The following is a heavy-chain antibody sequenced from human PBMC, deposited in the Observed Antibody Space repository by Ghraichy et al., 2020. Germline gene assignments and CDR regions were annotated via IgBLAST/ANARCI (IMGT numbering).Heavy chain of an antibody. J-gene: IGHJ3*02. CDR2: IKQDGSEK. CDR1: GFTFSSYW. V-gene: IGHV3-7*01. CDR3: ARADLMIVVVGPIPENAFDI. D-gene: IGHD3-22*01. Sequence: GGSLRLSCAASGFTFSSYWMSWVRQAPGKGLEWVANIKQDGSEKYYVDSVKGRFTISRDNAKNSLYLQMNSLRAEDTAVYYCARADLMIVVVGPIPENAFDIWGQGTMVTVSS.